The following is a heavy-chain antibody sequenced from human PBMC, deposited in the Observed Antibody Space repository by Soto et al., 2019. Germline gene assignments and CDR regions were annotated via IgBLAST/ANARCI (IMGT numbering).Heavy chain of an antibody. Sequence: QLQLQESGPGLVKPSETLSLTCTVSGGSISSSSYYWGWIRQPPGKGLEWIGSIYYSGSTYYNPSRKRRVTIAVDTSKNQFSLKLSSVTAADTAVYYCASQASPYYYYGMDVWGQGTTVTVSS. CDR1: GGSISSSSYY. J-gene: IGHJ6*02. CDR3: ASQASPYYYYGMDV. V-gene: IGHV4-39*01. CDR2: IYYSGST.